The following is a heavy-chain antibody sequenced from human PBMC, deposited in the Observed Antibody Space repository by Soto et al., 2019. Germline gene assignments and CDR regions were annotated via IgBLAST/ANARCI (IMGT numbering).Heavy chain of an antibody. CDR1: GGSFSGYY. CDR2: INHSGST. Sequence: QVQLQQWGAGLLKPSETLSLTCAVYGGSFSGYYWTWIRQPPGTGLEWIGEINHSGSTNYNPSLKSRVTISVDTSKNQFSLKRTSVTDADTAVYYCARDKIAGLFDYWGQGTLVTVSS. J-gene: IGHJ4*02. V-gene: IGHV4-34*01. CDR3: ARDKIAGLFDY. D-gene: IGHD2-21*01.